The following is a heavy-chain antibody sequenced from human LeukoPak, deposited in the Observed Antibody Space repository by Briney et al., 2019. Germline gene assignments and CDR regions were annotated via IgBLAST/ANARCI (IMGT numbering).Heavy chain of an antibody. CDR2: ISGSGGST. CDR3: AKGGDGYNYYFDY. V-gene: IGHV3-23*01. D-gene: IGHD5-24*01. CDR1: GFTFSSYA. Sequence: GGSLRLSCAASGFTFSSYAMSWVCQAPGKGLEWVSAISGSGGSTYYADSVKGRFIISRDNSKNTLYLQMNSLRAEDTAVYYCAKGGDGYNYYFDYWGQETLVTVSS. J-gene: IGHJ4*02.